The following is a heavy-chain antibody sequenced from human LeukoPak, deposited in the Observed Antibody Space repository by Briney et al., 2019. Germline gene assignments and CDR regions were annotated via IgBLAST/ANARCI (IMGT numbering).Heavy chain of an antibody. D-gene: IGHD3-22*01. CDR3: VRGRRGRYYDISRYNYFDY. J-gene: IGHJ4*02. V-gene: IGHV4-59*11. CDR1: GGSISSHD. Sequence: SETLSLTCTVSGGSISSHDWGWIRQPPGKGLEWIGYIYDSGSTTYNPSLKSRVTILVDTSKDQVSLKLSSVTAADTAVYYCVRGRRGRYYDISRYNYFDYWGQGTLVSVSS. CDR2: IYDSGST.